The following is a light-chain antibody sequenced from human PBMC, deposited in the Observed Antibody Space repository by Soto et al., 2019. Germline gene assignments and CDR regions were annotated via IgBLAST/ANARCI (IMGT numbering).Light chain of an antibody. CDR1: QSISRS. Sequence: DIQMTQSPSTLSASVGDRVTITCRASQSISRSLAWYQQKPGKAPNLLIYDASSLEVGVPSRFSGSGFGTEFTLTITNLQPADFATYYCQQYSDFLISFGPGTTVDF. CDR2: DAS. J-gene: IGKJ3*01. V-gene: IGKV1-5*01. CDR3: QQYSDFLIS.